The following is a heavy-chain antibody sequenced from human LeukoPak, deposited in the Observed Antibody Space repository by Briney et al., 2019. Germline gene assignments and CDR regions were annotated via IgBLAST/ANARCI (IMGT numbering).Heavy chain of an antibody. V-gene: IGHV1-18*01. CDR2: IRPYNGNT. CDR3: ARDQDSLVRGVIGY. CDR1: GYTFTSYG. Sequence: ASVKVSCKASGYTFTSYGISWVRQAPGQGIEWMGWIRPYNGNTNYAQTLQGRVTMTTDTSTSTAYMELRSLGSDDTAVYYCARDQDSLVRGVIGYWGQGTLVTVSS. J-gene: IGHJ4*02. D-gene: IGHD3-10*01.